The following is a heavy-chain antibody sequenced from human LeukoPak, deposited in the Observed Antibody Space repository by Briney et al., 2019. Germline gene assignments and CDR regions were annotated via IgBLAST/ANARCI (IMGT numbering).Heavy chain of an antibody. CDR2: IYTSGST. CDR1: GGSISSGSYS. Sequence: SETLSLTCTVSGGSISSGSYSWNWIRQPAGKGLEWIGRIYTSGSTNYNPSLKSRLTISVDTSKNQFPLKLSSVTAADTAVYYCARDHGYSGTYSWFDPWGQGTLVTVSS. D-gene: IGHD1-26*01. CDR3: ARDHGYSGTYSWFDP. V-gene: IGHV4-61*02. J-gene: IGHJ5*02.